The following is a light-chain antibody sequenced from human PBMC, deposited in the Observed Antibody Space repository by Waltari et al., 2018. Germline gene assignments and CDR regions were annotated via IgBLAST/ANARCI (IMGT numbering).Light chain of an antibody. Sequence: DIVMTQSPDSLAVSLGERATINCKSSQSVFYSSNNKNYLAWYQQKQGQPPKLLIYWASTRESGVPDRFSGSGSGTDFTLTISSLQAEDVAVYYCQQYDSTPITFGQGTRLEIK. CDR1: QSVFYSSNNKNY. J-gene: IGKJ5*01. CDR3: QQYDSTPIT. V-gene: IGKV4-1*01. CDR2: WAS.